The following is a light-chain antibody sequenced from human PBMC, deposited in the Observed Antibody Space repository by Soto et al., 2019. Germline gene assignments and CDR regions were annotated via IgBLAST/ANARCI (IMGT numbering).Light chain of an antibody. J-gene: IGKJ1*01. Sequence: EIVLTQSPGTLSLSPGERATLSCRASQSVSSSYLAWYQQKPGQAPRLLIYEASSRATGIPDRFSGSGSGTDFTLTISRLEPEDFAVYYCQQYGSSPWTFGQGTKVEIK. CDR3: QQYGSSPWT. V-gene: IGKV3-20*01. CDR1: QSVSSSY. CDR2: EAS.